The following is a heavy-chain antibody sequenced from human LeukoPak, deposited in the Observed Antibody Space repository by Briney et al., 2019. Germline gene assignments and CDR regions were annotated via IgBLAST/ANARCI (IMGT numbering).Heavy chain of an antibody. CDR1: GFTFSSYA. Sequence: GRSLRLSCAASGFTFSSYAMHWVRQAPGKGLEWVAVISYDGSNKYYADSVKGRFTISRDNSKNTLYLQMNSLKTEDTAVYYCTTRITIFGVDIDYWGQGTLVTVSS. CDR2: ISYDGSNK. J-gene: IGHJ4*02. V-gene: IGHV3-30-3*01. D-gene: IGHD3-3*01. CDR3: TTRITIFGVDIDY.